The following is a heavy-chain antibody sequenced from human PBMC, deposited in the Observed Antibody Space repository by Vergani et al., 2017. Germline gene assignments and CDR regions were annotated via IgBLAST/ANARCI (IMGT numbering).Heavy chain of an antibody. V-gene: IGHV3-7*01. CDR3: AGDGGMATINGYFDY. CDR2: IKQAGSEK. Sequence: EVQLVESGGGLVQPGGSLRLSCAASGFTFSSYWMSWVRQAPGKGLEWVANIKQAGSEKYYVDSVKGRFTISRDNAKNSLYLQMNRLRAEDTAVYYCAGDGGMATINGYFDYWGQGTLVTVAS. D-gene: IGHD5-24*01. J-gene: IGHJ4*02. CDR1: GFTFSSYW.